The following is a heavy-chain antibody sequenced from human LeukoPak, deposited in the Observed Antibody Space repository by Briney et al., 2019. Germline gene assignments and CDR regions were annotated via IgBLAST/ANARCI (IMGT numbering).Heavy chain of an antibody. Sequence: GGSLRLSCAASGFTFSSYAVSWVRQAPGKGLEWVSAISGSGGSTYYADSVKGRFTISRDNSKNTLYLQMNSLRAEDTAVYYCAKGEVVVVAAFDYWGQGTLVTASS. J-gene: IGHJ4*02. V-gene: IGHV3-23*01. CDR3: AKGEVVVVAAFDY. CDR2: ISGSGGST. D-gene: IGHD2-15*01. CDR1: GFTFSSYA.